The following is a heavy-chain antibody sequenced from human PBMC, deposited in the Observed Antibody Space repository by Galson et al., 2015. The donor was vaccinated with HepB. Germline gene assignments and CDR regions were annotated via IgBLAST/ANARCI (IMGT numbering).Heavy chain of an antibody. CDR3: ARDGGETYCLDY. CDR1: GYSFSGYY. J-gene: IGHJ4*02. D-gene: IGHD1-26*01. CDR2: INPDFGDT. V-gene: IGHV1-2*06. Sequence: SVKVACKASGYSFSGYYMHWVRQAPGQGREWMGRINPDFGDTKYSQKFQGSVTRTRDTSVTTAYIELSRLTSDDTAIYYCARDGGETYCLDYWGQGTLVTVSS.